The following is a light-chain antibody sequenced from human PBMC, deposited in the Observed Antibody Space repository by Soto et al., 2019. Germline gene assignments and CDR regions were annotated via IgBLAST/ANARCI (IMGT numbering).Light chain of an antibody. CDR1: SSDVGGYKY. CDR2: EVT. CDR3: SSFTSSNTWV. J-gene: IGLJ3*02. Sequence: QSVLTQPASVSGSPGQSITISCTGTSSDVGGYKYVSWYQQHPDKAPKLMIYEVTNRPSGVSNRFSGSKSGNTASLTISGLQAEDEADYYCSSFTSSNTWVFGGGAKVTVL. V-gene: IGLV2-14*01.